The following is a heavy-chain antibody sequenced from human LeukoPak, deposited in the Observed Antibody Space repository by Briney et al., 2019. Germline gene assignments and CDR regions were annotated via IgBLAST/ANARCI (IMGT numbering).Heavy chain of an antibody. CDR1: GFTFSSYS. D-gene: IGHD4-23*01. CDR2: ISSSSSYM. J-gene: IGHJ4*02. Sequence: PGGSLRLSCAASGFTFSSYSMNWVRQAPGKGLEWVSSISSSSSYMYYADSVKGRLTISRDNAKNSLYLQMNSLRAEDTAVYYCARGRPIYGGWGQGTLVTVSS. V-gene: IGHV3-21*01. CDR3: ARGRPIYGG.